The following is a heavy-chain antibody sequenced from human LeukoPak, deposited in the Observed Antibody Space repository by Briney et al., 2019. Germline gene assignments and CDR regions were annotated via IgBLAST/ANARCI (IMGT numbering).Heavy chain of an antibody. CDR3: ARVAVWFGELFRDYYYGMDV. Sequence: ASVKVSCKASGYTFTSYDINWVRQATGQGLEWMGWMNPNSGNTGYAQKFQGRVTMTRNTSISTAYMELSSLRSEDTAVYYCARVAVWFGELFRDYYYGMDVWGQGTTVTVSS. CDR2: MNPNSGNT. CDR1: GYTFTSYD. D-gene: IGHD3-10*01. V-gene: IGHV1-8*01. J-gene: IGHJ6*02.